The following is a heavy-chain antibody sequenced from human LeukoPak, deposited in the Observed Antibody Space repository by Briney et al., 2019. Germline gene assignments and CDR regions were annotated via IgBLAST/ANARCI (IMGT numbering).Heavy chain of an antibody. J-gene: IGHJ5*02. CDR1: GGSITSSSYY. V-gene: IGHV4-39*01. CDR3: AGYSTVTTLSDWFDP. D-gene: IGHD4-17*01. Sequence: SETLSLTCSVSGGSITSSSYYWGWIRQPPEKGLEWIGSIYYTGGTFYSPSLKSRVTMSVDTSKNQFSLKLSSVTAADTAVYYCAGYSTVTTLSDWFDPWGQGTLVTVSS. CDR2: IYYTGGT.